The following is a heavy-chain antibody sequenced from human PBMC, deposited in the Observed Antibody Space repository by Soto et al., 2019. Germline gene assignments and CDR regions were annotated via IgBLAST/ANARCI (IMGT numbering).Heavy chain of an antibody. CDR3: DSSSLYGTDV. J-gene: IGHJ6*02. V-gene: IGHV4-30-4*01. CDR1: VVSISSGYYY. Sequence: SETLSLTCSFSVVSISSGYYYCGWVRQPPWKGLEWIGNIYYSGNTYYNPSLKSRLIISIDTSKNQFSLKVGPVTAADTAEYYCDSSSLYGTDVWGQGTTGTV. CDR2: IYYSGNT.